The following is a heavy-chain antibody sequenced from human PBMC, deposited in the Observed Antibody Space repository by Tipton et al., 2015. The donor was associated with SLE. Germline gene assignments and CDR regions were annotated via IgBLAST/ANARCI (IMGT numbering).Heavy chain of an antibody. D-gene: IGHD7-27*01. CDR2: ISYDGRT. CDR3: ARGPNWGLDDAFDI. Sequence: TLSLTCTVSGGSISSSSYYWSWIRQHPGKGLEWIGFISYDGRTKYNPSLKSRVTISLDTSKTQFFLRLSSVTAADTAVYFCARGPNWGLDDAFDIWGQGTMVTVSS. V-gene: IGHV4-31*03. CDR1: GGSISSSSYY. J-gene: IGHJ3*02.